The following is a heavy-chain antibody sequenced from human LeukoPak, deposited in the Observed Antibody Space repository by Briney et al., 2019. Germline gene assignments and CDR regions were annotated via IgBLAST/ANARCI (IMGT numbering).Heavy chain of an antibody. CDR1: GFTLSSYA. CDR3: AKYRIMVRGADYFDY. D-gene: IGHD3-10*01. V-gene: IGHV3-23*01. Sequence: PGGSLRLSCAASGFTLSSYAMSWGRQAPGKGLEWVSAISASGGSTHYADSVKGRFSISRDNSKKTLYLQMNSLRAEDTAVYYCAKYRIMVRGADYFDYWGQGTLVTVSS. J-gene: IGHJ4*02. CDR2: ISASGGST.